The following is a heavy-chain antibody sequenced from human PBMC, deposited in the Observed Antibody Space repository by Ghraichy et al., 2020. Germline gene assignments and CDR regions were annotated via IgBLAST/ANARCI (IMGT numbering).Heavy chain of an antibody. CDR1: GFTFSSYA. CDR2: ISGSGGST. Sequence: GGSMRLSCAASGFTFSSYAMSWVRQAPGKGLEWVSAISGSGGSTYYADSVKGRFTISRDNSKNTLYLQMNSLRAEDTAVYYCAKGPTKTTVTSHFDYWGQGTLVTVSS. CDR3: AKGPTKTTVTSHFDY. D-gene: IGHD4-17*01. J-gene: IGHJ4*02. V-gene: IGHV3-23*01.